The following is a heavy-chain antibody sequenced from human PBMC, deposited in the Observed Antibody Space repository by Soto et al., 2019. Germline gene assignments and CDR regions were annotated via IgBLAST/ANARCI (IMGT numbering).Heavy chain of an antibody. J-gene: IGHJ4*02. D-gene: IGHD3-10*01. Sequence: QVQLQQWGAGLLKPSETLSLTCAVYGGSFSGYYWSWIRQPPGKGLEWIGEINHSGSTNHNPSLKSRVTISVDTSKNQFSLKLSSVTAAATAVYYCARRRHPLGHGSGSYGYWGQGTLVTVSS. CDR1: GGSFSGYY. V-gene: IGHV4-34*01. CDR3: ARRRHPLGHGSGSYGY. CDR2: INHSGST.